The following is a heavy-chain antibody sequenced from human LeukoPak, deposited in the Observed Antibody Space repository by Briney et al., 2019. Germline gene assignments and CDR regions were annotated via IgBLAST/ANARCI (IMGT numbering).Heavy chain of an antibody. J-gene: IGHJ4*02. D-gene: IGHD6-13*01. CDR1: GFTVSSNY. V-gene: IGHV3-53*01. CDR3: ARAWYSSSWYGHPTPFDY. CDR2: IYSGGST. Sequence: GGSLRLSCAASGFTVSSNYMSWVRQAPGKGLEWVSVIYSGGSTYYADSVKGRFTISRDNSKNTLYLQMNSLRAEDTAVYYCARAWYSSSWYGHPTPFDYWGQGTLVTVSS.